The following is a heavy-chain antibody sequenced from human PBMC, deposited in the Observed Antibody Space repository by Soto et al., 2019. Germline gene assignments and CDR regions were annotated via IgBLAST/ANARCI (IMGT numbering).Heavy chain of an antibody. CDR1: GGSISSYY. CDR2: IYYSGST. J-gene: IGHJ6*02. CDR3: ARVGRNYYDSSGYYRYYYGMDV. D-gene: IGHD3-22*01. V-gene: IGHV4-59*01. Sequence: LSLTCTVSGGSISSYYWSWIRQPPGKGLEWIGYIYYSGSTNYNPSLKSRVTISVDTSKNQFSLKLSSVTAADTAVYYCARVGRNYYDSSGYYRYYYGMDVWGQGTTVTVS.